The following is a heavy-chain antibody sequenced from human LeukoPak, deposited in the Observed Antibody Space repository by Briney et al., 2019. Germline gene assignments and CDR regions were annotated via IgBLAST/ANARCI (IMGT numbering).Heavy chain of an antibody. CDR2: ISGSGGST. CDR1: EFTFSNYA. Sequence: GGSLRLSCAAPEFTFSNYAMNWVRQAPGKGLEWVSGISGSGGSTYYADSVKGRFTISRDNSKNTLYLQMNSLRAEDTAVYYCAKRDFDYWGQGTLVTVSS. V-gene: IGHV3-23*01. J-gene: IGHJ4*02. CDR3: AKRDFDY.